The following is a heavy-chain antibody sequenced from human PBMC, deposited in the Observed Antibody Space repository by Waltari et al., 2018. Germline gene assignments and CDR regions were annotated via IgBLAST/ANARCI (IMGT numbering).Heavy chain of an antibody. D-gene: IGHD2-15*01. Sequence: QVQLVQSGAEVKKPGSSVKVSCKASGGTFSSYATSWVRQAPGPGLEWMGGIIPIFGTANYAQKLQGRVTITADESTSTAYMELRSLRSEDTALYYCAKSRRYCSGDSCYRDIDYWGQGTLVTVSS. J-gene: IGHJ4*02. V-gene: IGHV1-69*01. CDR3: AKSRRYCSGDSCYRDIDY. CDR2: IIPIFGTA. CDR1: GGTFSSYA.